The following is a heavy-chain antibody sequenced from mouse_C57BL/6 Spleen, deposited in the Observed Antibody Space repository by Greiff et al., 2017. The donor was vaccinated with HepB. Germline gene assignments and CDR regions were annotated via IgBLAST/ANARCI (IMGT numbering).Heavy chain of an antibody. D-gene: IGHD2-4*01. CDR3: GRQDYDGWGPFDY. CDR1: GFSFNTYA. J-gene: IGHJ2*01. V-gene: IGHV10-1*01. CDR2: IRSKSNNYAT. Sequence: EVKVVESGGGLVQPKGSLKLSCAASGFSFNTYAMNWVRQAPGKGLEWVARIRSKSNNYATYYADSVKDRFTISRDDSESMLYLQMNNLKTEDTAMYYCGRQDYDGWGPFDYWGQGTTLTVSS.